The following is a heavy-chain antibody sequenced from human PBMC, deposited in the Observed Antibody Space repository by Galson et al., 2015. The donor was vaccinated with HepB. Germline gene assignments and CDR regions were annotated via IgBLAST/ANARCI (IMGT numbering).Heavy chain of an antibody. CDR1: GFTFSSYG. V-gene: IGHV3-30*18. CDR2: ISYDGSNK. CDR3: AKVGGSPSSHVNWFDP. Sequence: SLRLSCAASGFTFSSYGMHWVRQAPGKGLEWVAVISYDGSNKYYADSVKGRFTISRDNSKNTLYLQMNSLRAEDTAVYYCAKVGGSPSSHVNWFDPWGQGTLVTVSS. J-gene: IGHJ5*02. D-gene: IGHD1-26*01.